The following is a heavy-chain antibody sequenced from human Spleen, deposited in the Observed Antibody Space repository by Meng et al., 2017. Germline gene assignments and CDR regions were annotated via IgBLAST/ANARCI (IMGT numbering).Heavy chain of an antibody. Sequence: ASVKVSCKASGYTFTSYDINWVRQATGQGLEWMGWMNPNSGNTGYAQKFQGRVTMTRNTSISTAYMELSSLRSEDTAVYYCARERITMVRGVMKNYYYYGMDVWGQGTTVTVSS. V-gene: IGHV1-8*01. J-gene: IGHJ6*02. CDR3: ARERITMVRGVMKNYYYYGMDV. CDR1: GYTFTSYD. CDR2: MNPNSGNT. D-gene: IGHD3-10*01.